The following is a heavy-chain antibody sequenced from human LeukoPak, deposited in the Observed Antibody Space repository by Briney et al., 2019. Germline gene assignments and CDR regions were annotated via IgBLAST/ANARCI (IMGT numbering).Heavy chain of an antibody. D-gene: IGHD5-12*01. CDR1: GGTFSSYT. V-gene: IGHV1-69*02. Sequence: SVKVSCKASGGTFSSYTISWVRQAPGQGLEWMGRIIPILGIANYAQKSQGRVTITADKSTSTAYMELSSLRSEDTAVYYCARFSGYDYWAFDYWGQGTLVTVSS. CDR2: IIPILGIA. CDR3: ARFSGYDYWAFDY. J-gene: IGHJ4*02.